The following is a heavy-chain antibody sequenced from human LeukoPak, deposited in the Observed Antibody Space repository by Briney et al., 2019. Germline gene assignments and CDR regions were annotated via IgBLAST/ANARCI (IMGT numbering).Heavy chain of an antibody. Sequence: PSETLSLTCDVSGYSDYHWGWVRQPPGKGLEWIGTLMNTGSALYNPSVQRRGAMSLGASTDQFSLNLKSVTAADTAVYYCARAHYYDSSGYLDAFDIWGQGTMVTVSS. CDR1: GYSDYH. V-gene: IGHV4-38-2*01. CDR2: LMNTGSA. J-gene: IGHJ3*02. CDR3: ARAHYYDSSGYLDAFDI. D-gene: IGHD3-22*01.